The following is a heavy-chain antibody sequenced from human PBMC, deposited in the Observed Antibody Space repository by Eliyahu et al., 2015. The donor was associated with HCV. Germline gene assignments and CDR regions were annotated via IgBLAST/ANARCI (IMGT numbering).Heavy chain of an antibody. V-gene: IGHV3-23*01. CDR1: GFXFFSCSV. Sequence: EVQLLESGGGLVQPGGSLRLSCAXXGFXFFSCSVXSWVRQAPGKGLEWVSAISGSGGSTYYADSVKGRFTISRDNSKNTLYLQMNSLRAEDTAVYYCAKEIAARYYFDYWGQGTLVTVSS. CDR2: ISGSGGST. J-gene: IGHJ4*02. D-gene: IGHD6-6*01. CDR3: AKEIAARYYFDY.